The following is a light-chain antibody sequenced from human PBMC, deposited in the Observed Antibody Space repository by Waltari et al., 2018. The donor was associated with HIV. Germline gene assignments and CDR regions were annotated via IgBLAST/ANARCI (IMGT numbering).Light chain of an antibody. CDR1: KLGDKY. CDR3: QAWDSSTGLYV. J-gene: IGLJ1*01. CDR2: QDS. Sequence: SYELTHPPSVSVSPGQTASITCSGDKLGDKYACWYQQKPGQSPVLVIYQDSKRPSGIPERFSGSNSGNTATLTISGTQAMDEADYYCQAWDSSTGLYVFGTGTKVTVL. V-gene: IGLV3-1*01.